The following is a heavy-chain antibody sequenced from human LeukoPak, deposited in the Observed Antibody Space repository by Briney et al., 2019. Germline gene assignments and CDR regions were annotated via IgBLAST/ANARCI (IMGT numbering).Heavy chain of an antibody. CDR1: GGSISSGGYY. D-gene: IGHD5-18*01. CDR2: VLDSERT. V-gene: IGHV4-61*08. J-gene: IGHJ4*02. Sequence: PSQTLSLTCTVSGGSISSGGYYWSWIRQPPGKGLEWIGYVLDSERTKDNPSLKSRATLSADTSKNQFSLRLTSVTAADSAVYYCATIKRGSIFGYFDFWGQGVLVTVSS. CDR3: ATIKRGSIFGYFDF.